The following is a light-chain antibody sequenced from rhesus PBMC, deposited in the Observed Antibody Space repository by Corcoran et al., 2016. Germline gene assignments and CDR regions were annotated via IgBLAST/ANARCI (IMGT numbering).Light chain of an antibody. CDR2: LFS. CDR1: QSLLESAGHTH. V-gene: IGKV2-78*01. J-gene: IGKJ2*01. Sequence: DIVMTQTPLSLPVTPGEPASISCRSSQSLLESAGHTHLHWYLQKPGQSPQLLIYLFSNRGSGFTDRVSGSGSGKDCTLKISRVEDEESVVYCCMQTLQTPFSFGQGTKLEI. CDR3: MQTLQTPFS.